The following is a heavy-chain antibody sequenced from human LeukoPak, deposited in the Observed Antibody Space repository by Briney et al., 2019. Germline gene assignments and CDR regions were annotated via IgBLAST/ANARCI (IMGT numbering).Heavy chain of an antibody. CDR2: IYYSGST. V-gene: IGHV4-59*08. CDR1: GGSISSYY. J-gene: IGHJ6*03. D-gene: IGHD3-10*01. CDR3: ARGKGIPSYYYFYMDV. Sequence: SETLSLTCTASGGSISSYYWSWIRQPPGKGLEWIGYIYYSGSTNYNPSLKSRVTISVDTSKNQFSLKLSSVTAADTAVYYCARGKGIPSYYYFYMDVWGKGTTVTVSS.